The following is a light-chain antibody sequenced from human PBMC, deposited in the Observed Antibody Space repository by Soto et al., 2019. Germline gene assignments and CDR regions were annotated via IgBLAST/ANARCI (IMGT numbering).Light chain of an antibody. J-gene: IGKJ4*02. CDR1: QSLLHSNGYNY. Sequence: DIVMTQSPLSLPVTPGEPASISCRSSQSLLHSNGYNYLDWYLQKPGQSPQLLISLCFNRASGVPDRFSCNGSGPDITLKISRVEAEDVGVYYCMRALQIPLTFGGGTKVELK. V-gene: IGKV2-28*01. CDR2: LCF. CDR3: MRALQIPLT.